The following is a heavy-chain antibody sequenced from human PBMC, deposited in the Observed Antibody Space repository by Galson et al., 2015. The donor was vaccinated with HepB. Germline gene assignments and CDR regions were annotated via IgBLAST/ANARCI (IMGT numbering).Heavy chain of an antibody. CDR2: TYYRSKWYR. CDR3: ARSEQLVPLGVKYYYYYMDV. CDR1: GDSVSSNTTA. D-gene: IGHD6-13*01. J-gene: IGHJ6*03. V-gene: IGHV6-1*01. Sequence: CAISGDSVSSNTTAWNWIRQSPARGLEWLGRTYYRSKWYRDYALSVKSRITINPDTSKNHFSLQLNSVPPEDTAVYFCARSEQLVPLGVKYYYYYMDVWGKGTTVTVSS.